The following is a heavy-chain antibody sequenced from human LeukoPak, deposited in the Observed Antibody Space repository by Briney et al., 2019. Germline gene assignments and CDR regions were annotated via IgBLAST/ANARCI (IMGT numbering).Heavy chain of an antibody. V-gene: IGHV5-51*01. CDR2: IFPGDSDI. D-gene: IGHD3-22*01. CDR3: ARGDSSGYYTPFGY. J-gene: IGHJ4*02. CDR1: GYSFTSYW. Sequence: GKSLKISCKGSGYSFTSYWIGWVRQMPGKGLECMGIIFPGDSDIRYGPSFQGRVTISADKSISTAYLQWGSLKASDTAMYYCARGDSSGYYTPFGYWGQGTLVTVSS.